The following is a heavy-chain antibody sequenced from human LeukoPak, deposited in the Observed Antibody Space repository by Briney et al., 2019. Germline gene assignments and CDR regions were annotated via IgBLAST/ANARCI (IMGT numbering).Heavy chain of an antibody. V-gene: IGHV4-39*01. CDR1: GGPISSSSYY. Sequence: PSETLSLTCTVSGGPISSSSYYWGWIRQPPGKGLEWIGSIYYSGSTYYNPSLKSRVTISVDTSKNQFSLKLSSVTAADTAVYYCARLGKGNWFDPWGQGTLVTVSS. CDR2: IYYSGST. J-gene: IGHJ5*02. CDR3: ARLGKGNWFDP. D-gene: IGHD3-10*01.